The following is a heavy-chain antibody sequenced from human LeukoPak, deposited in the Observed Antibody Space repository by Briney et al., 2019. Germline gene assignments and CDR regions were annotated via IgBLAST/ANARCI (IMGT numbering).Heavy chain of an antibody. CDR2: INPKTGGT. J-gene: IGHJ4*02. V-gene: IGHV1-2*02. CDR3: ARAPHREYYDSSGYFDH. CDR1: GFIFRDYF. Sequence: ASVRISCKTSGFIFRDYFIHWVRQAPGQGLGWMGWINPKTGGTHYAQRFQGRVTMTRDTSIRTAYMELRSLTSDDAAVYYCARAPHREYYDSSGYFDHWGQGTLVSVST. D-gene: IGHD3-22*01.